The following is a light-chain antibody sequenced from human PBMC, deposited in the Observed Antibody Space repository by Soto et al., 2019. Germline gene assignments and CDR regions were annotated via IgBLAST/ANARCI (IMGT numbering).Light chain of an antibody. CDR2: ATS. Sequence: DIQLTQSPSFLSASVGDRVTIACRASQVINSHLAWYQQKPGKAPKVVIYATSTLQSGVPSRFSGSGSGTDFTLTISSLQPEDFAVYYCQQLNSYPFTFGQGTRLEIK. J-gene: IGKJ5*01. V-gene: IGKV1-9*01. CDR3: QQLNSYPFT. CDR1: QVINSH.